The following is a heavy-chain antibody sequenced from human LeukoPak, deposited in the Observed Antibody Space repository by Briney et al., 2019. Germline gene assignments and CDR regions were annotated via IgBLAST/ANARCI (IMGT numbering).Heavy chain of an antibody. CDR2: ISNNGGYT. D-gene: IGHD2-15*01. V-gene: IGHV3-23*01. Sequence: GGSLRLSCAASGFTFSSSAMSWVRQAPGKGLEWVSAISNNGGYTYYADSVQGRSTISRDNSKSTLCLQMNSLRAEDTAVYYCAKQLGYCSDGSCYFPYWGQGTLVTVSS. CDR3: AKQLGYCSDGSCYFPY. CDR1: GFTFSSSA. J-gene: IGHJ4*02.